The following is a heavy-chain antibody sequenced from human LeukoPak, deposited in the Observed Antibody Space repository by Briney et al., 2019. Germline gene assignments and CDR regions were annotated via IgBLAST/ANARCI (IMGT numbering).Heavy chain of an antibody. CDR2: IIPIFGTA. V-gene: IGHV1-69*06. J-gene: IGHJ4*02. D-gene: IGHD4-17*01. CDR1: GGTFSSYA. CDR3: ARADTLRSFDY. Sequence: GASVKVSCKASGGTFSSYAISWVRQAPGQGLEWMGRIIPIFGTANYAQKFQGRVTITADKSTSTAYMELSSLRPEDTAVYYCARADTLRSFDYWGQGTLVTVSS.